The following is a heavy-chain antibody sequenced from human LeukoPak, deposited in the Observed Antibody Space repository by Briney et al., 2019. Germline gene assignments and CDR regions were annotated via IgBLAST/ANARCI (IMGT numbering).Heavy chain of an antibody. CDR3: AKGRYELGG. D-gene: IGHD3-16*01. CDR1: GFTFNSYA. V-gene: IGHV3-23*01. J-gene: IGHJ4*02. CDR2: ISGSGNST. Sequence: GGSLRLSCVTSGFTFNSYAMSWVRQAPGKGLEWVSAISGSGNSTYYADPVKGRFTISRDNSKNTLYLQMNSLRAEDTAVYYCAKGRYELGGRGQGTLVTVSS.